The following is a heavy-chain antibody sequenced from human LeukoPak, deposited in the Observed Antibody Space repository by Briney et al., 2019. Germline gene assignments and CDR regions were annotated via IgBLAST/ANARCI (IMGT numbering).Heavy chain of an antibody. CDR3: ARGSNYYFDSSADYPRY. Sequence: ASVKVSCKASGYTFTTYFMHWVRQAPGQGLEWMGIANPSGGSTSYAQKFQDRVTMTRDTSKSTVYMEMSSLRSEDTAVYFCARGSNYYFDSSADYPRYWGQGTLVTVSS. V-gene: IGHV1-46*01. CDR2: ANPSGGST. J-gene: IGHJ4*02. D-gene: IGHD3-22*01. CDR1: GYTFTTYF.